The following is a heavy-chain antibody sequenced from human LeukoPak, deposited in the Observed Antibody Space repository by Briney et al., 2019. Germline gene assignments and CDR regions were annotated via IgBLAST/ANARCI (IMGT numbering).Heavy chain of an antibody. D-gene: IGHD1-26*01. Sequence: PGRSLRLSCAASGFTFDDYAMHWVRQAPGKGLEWVSGISWNSGSIGYADSVKGRFTISRDNAKNSLYLQMNSLRAEDTALYYCAKARVGATGGYYYDYWGQGTLVTVSS. J-gene: IGHJ4*02. CDR3: AKARVGATGGYYYDY. V-gene: IGHV3-9*01. CDR2: ISWNSGSI. CDR1: GFTFDDYA.